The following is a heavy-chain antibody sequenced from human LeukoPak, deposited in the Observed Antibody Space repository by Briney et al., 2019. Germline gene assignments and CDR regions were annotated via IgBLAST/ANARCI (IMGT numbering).Heavy chain of an antibody. D-gene: IGHD2-21*02. J-gene: IGHJ3*02. V-gene: IGHV4-39*01. Sequence: SETLSLTCTVSGDSITSSSHYWGWIRQPPGKRLEWIGSLHHTGRNYSNAALKSRVTISMDTAKSQFSLKLNSVAAADSGVYYCVAEMTASAAFDIWGQGTMVAVSS. CDR2: LHHTGRN. CDR3: VAEMTASAAFDI. CDR1: GDSITSSSHY.